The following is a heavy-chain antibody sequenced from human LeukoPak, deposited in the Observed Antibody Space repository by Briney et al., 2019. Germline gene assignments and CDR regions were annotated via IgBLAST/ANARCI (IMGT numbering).Heavy chain of an antibody. CDR2: IYYSGST. V-gene: IGHV4-39*07. CDR1: GGSISSSSYY. D-gene: IGHD3-22*01. CDR3: AKARVVVITYDDAFDI. Sequence: PSETLSLTCTVSGGSISSSSYYWGWIRQPPGKGLEWIGSIYYSGSTYYNPSLKSRVTISVDTSKNQFSLKLSSVTAADTAVYYCAKARVVVITYDDAFDIWGQGTMVTVSS. J-gene: IGHJ3*02.